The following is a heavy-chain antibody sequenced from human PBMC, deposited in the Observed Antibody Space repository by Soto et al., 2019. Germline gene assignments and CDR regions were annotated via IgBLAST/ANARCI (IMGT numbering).Heavy chain of an antibody. V-gene: IGHV1-18*01. CDR1: GYTFTSYG. J-gene: IGHJ4*02. Sequence: ASVKVSCKASGYTFTSYGISWVRQAPGQGLEWMGWISAYNGNTNYAQKLQGRVTMTADTSTSTAHMERRSLRADDPAVYYCARDPFSPQWFPYFDYWGQGTLVPVSS. CDR3: ARDPFSPQWFPYFDY. CDR2: ISAYNGNT. D-gene: IGHD3-22*01.